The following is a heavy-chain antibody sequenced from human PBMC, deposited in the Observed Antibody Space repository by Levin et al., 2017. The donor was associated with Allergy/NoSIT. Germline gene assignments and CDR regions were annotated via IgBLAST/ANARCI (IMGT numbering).Heavy chain of an antibody. Sequence: KPGGSLRLSCAASGFTFSSYSMNWVRQAPGKGLEWVSSISSSSSYIYYADSVKGRFTISRDNAKNSLYLQMNSLRAEDTAVYYCARDHVAYSGYDSACAFDIWGQGTMVTVSS. J-gene: IGHJ3*02. V-gene: IGHV3-21*01. CDR2: ISSSSSYI. D-gene: IGHD5-12*01. CDR1: GFTFSSYS. CDR3: ARDHVAYSGYDSACAFDI.